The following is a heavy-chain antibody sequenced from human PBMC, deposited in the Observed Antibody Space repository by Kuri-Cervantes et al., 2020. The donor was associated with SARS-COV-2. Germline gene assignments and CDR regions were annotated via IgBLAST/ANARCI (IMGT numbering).Heavy chain of an antibody. D-gene: IGHD3-10*01. J-gene: IGHJ4*02. CDR2: ISWNSGSI. Sequence: GGSLRLSCAASGFTFDDYAMHWVRQAPGKGLEWVSGISWNSGSIGYADSVKGRFAISRDNAKNSLYLQMNSLRAEDMALYYCAKDSNYYGSGNYLDYWGQGTLVTVSS. V-gene: IGHV3-9*03. CDR1: GFTFDDYA. CDR3: AKDSNYYGSGNYLDY.